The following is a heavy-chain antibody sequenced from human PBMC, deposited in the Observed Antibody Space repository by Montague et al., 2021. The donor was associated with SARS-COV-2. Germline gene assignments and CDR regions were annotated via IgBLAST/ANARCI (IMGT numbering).Heavy chain of an antibody. CDR1: GFTVSDNY. V-gene: IGHV3-53*01. D-gene: IGHD3-22*01. CDR2: IYSGENK. CDR3: ARDKPGDYDGPGVFDM. J-gene: IGHJ3*02. Sequence: SLRLSCAASGFTVSDNYMNWVRQAPGKGLEWVSVIYSGENKYYADSVKXRFTISRDNSKNTLYLQMNGLRADDTAMYYCARDKPGDYDGPGVFDMWGQGTMVTVSS.